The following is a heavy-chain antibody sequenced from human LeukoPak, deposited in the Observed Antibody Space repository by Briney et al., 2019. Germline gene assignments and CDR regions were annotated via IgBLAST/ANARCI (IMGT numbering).Heavy chain of an antibody. CDR1: GFTFSSYG. V-gene: IGHV3-33*06. J-gene: IGHJ4*02. Sequence: GGSLRLSCAASGFTFSSYGMHWVRQAPGKGLEWVAVIWYDGSNKYYADSVKGRFTISRDNSKNTLYLQMNSLKAEDPAVYYCAKGAARSHFDYWGQGTLVTVSS. CDR2: IWYDGSNK. D-gene: IGHD6-6*01. CDR3: AKGAARSHFDY.